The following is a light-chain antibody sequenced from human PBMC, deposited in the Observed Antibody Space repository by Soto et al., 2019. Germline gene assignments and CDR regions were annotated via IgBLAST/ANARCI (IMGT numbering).Light chain of an antibody. V-gene: IGKV3-20*01. CDR1: QSVSSSY. CDR3: QQYGTPRSVT. Sequence: EIVMTQSPATLSVSPGERATLSCRASQSVSSSYLAWYQQKPGQAPRLLIYRTSGRADGIPHRFSGSGFGTDFTLTISKVEPEDFAVYYCQQYGTPRSVTFGQGTRLEIK. CDR2: RTS. J-gene: IGKJ5*01.